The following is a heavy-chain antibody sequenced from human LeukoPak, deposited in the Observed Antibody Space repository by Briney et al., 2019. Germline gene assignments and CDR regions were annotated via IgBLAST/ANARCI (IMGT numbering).Heavy chain of an antibody. CDR3: ARFGYNPYYFDY. D-gene: IGHD5-24*01. V-gene: IGHV4-59*01. CDR1: GGSISSYY. J-gene: IGHJ4*02. CDR2: IYYSGST. Sequence: PSETLSLTCTVSGGSISSYYWSWIRQPPGEGLEWIGYIYYSGSTNYNPSLKSRVTISVDTSKNQFSLKLSSVTAADTAVYYCARFGYNPYYFDYWGQGTLVTVSS.